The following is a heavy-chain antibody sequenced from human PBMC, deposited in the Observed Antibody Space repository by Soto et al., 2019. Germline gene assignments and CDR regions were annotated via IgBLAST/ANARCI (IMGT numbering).Heavy chain of an antibody. Sequence: GGSLRLSCAASGFTFDDYAMHWVRQAPGKGLEWVSGISWNSGSMGYADSVKGRFTISRDNAKNSLYLQMNSLRAEDTALYYCAKDSYGWYSSSWNFDYWGQGTLVTVSS. CDR2: ISWNSGSM. D-gene: IGHD6-13*01. J-gene: IGHJ4*02. CDR3: AKDSYGWYSSSWNFDY. CDR1: GFTFDDYA. V-gene: IGHV3-9*01.